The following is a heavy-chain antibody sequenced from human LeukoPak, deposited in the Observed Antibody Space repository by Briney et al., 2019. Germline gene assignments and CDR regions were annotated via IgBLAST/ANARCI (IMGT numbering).Heavy chain of an antibody. CDR1: GFTFSSYW. Sequence: GGSLRLSCAASGFTFSSYWMSWVRQAPGKGLEWVANIKQDGSEKYYVDSVKGRFTISRDNAKNSLYLQMNSLRAEDTAVYYCARDDCDILTGYYNYYYYGMDVWGQGTTVTVSS. CDR3: ARDDCDILTGYYNYYYYGMDV. V-gene: IGHV3-7*04. J-gene: IGHJ6*02. D-gene: IGHD3-9*01. CDR2: IKQDGSEK.